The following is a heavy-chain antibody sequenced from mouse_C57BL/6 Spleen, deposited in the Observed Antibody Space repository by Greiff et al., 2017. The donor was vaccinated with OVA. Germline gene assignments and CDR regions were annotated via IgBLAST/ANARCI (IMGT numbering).Heavy chain of an antibody. V-gene: IGHV1-61*01. CDR2: IYPSDSET. J-gene: IGHJ3*01. CDR3: ARSGYDYDVKFAY. Sequence: QVQLQQSGAELVRPGSSVKLSCKASGYTFTSYWMDWVKQRPGQGLEWIGNIYPSDSETHYNQKFKDKATLTVDKSSSTAYMQLSSLTSEDSAVYYCARSGYDYDVKFAYWGQGTLVTVSA. CDR1: GYTFTSYW. D-gene: IGHD2-4*01.